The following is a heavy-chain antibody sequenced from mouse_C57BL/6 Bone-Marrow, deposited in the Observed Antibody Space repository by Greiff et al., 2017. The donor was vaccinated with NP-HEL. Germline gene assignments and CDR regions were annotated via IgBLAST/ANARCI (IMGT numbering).Heavy chain of an antibody. J-gene: IGHJ3*01. Sequence: QVQLQQSGAELVMPGASVKLSCKASGYTFTSYWMHWVKQRPGQGLEWIGEIDPSDSYTNYNQKFKGKSTLTVDKSSSTAYMQLSSLTSEDSAVYYCARGWLFAYWGQGTLVTVSA. D-gene: IGHD2-3*01. CDR3: ARGWLFAY. V-gene: IGHV1-69*01. CDR2: IDPSDSYT. CDR1: GYTFTSYW.